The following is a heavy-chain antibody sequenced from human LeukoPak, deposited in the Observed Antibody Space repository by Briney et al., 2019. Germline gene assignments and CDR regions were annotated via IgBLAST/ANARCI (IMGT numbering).Heavy chain of an antibody. CDR2: IWYDASNR. J-gene: IGHJ3*02. CDR3: ARCFDI. V-gene: IGHV3-33*01. Sequence: PGRSLRLSCAASGFTFSSFGMHWVRQAPGKGLEWVAVIWYDASNRYYVDSVKGRFTISRDNAKNSLYLQMNSLRAEDTAVYYCARCFDIWGQGTMVTVSS. CDR1: GFTFSSFG.